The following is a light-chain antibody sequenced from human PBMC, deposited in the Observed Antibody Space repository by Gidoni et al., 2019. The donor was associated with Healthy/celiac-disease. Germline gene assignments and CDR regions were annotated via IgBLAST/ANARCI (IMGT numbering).Light chain of an antibody. Sequence: DIVMTQSPASLAVSLGERATINCKSSQTFLYSSNNKNFFTWYQQKPGQPPNLIIDWASTRESGVPDRFSGGGSGTDFTLTISSLQPEDVAVYYCQQYYSTPRTFGQGTKVEIK. J-gene: IGKJ1*01. CDR2: WAS. V-gene: IGKV4-1*01. CDR3: QQYYSTPRT. CDR1: QTFLYSSNNKNF.